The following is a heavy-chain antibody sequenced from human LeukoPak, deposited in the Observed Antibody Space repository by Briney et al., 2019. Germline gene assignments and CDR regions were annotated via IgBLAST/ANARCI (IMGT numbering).Heavy chain of an antibody. V-gene: IGHV3-7*04. J-gene: IGHJ4*02. D-gene: IGHD2-15*01. Sequence: PGGSLRLSCAASGFTFKRDWMTWVQQAPGKGLEWVANIKEDGSEKYYGDSVKGRFTISRDNAGNSLYLQMNSLRAEDTAVYYCARDGPGYKDLDHWGQGTLVTVSS. CDR3: ARDGPGYKDLDH. CDR1: GFTFKRDW. CDR2: IKEDGSEK.